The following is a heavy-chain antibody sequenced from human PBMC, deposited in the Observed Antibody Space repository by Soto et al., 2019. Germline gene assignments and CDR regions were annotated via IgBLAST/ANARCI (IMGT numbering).Heavy chain of an antibody. CDR2: IYYSGSP. V-gene: IGHV4-39*01. CDR3: ARSPTAVTTPRRDTFDV. D-gene: IGHD4-17*01. Sequence: QLQLQESGPGLVKPSETLSLTCTVSGGSISSSTYNWGWIRQPPGKRLEWIGNIYYSGSPYYNPSLKSRVTISVDTPRNQLSLKLSSVTAADTAVYYCARSPTAVTTPRRDTFDVWGQGTMVTVSS. CDR1: GGSISSSTYN. J-gene: IGHJ3*01.